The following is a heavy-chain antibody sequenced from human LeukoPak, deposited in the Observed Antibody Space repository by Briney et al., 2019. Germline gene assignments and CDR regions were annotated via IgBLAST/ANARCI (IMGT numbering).Heavy chain of an antibody. D-gene: IGHD3-9*01. CDR2: IYYSGST. CDR1: SGSVNSGSYY. CDR3: ARAGYYDILTGLYYFDS. J-gene: IGHJ4*02. Sequence: PSETLSLTCTVSSGSVNSGSYYWNWIRQPPGKGLEWVGYIYYSGSTNYNPSLKSRVTISVDTSKTQFSLKLSSVTAADTAVYYCARAGYYDILTGLYYFDSWGQGTLVTVSS. V-gene: IGHV4-61*01.